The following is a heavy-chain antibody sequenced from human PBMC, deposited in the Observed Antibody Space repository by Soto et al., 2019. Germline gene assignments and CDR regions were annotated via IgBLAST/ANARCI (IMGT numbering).Heavy chain of an antibody. V-gene: IGHV3-72*01. J-gene: IGHJ3*02. CDR3: TRGYSSGSIYAFDI. CDR1: GSAFSDHY. CDR2: IGNKANSYTT. D-gene: IGHD3-10*01. Sequence: SLRLSCVVFGSAFSDHYMDWVRQAPGKGLEWVGRIGNKANSYTTEYAASVKGRFTISRDDSKNSLYLQMNSLKTEDTAVYHCTRGYSSGSIYAFDIWDQGTMVTVSS.